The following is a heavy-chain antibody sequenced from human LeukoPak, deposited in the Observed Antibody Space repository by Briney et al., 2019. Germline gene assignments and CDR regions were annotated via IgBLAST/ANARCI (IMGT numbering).Heavy chain of an antibody. D-gene: IGHD3-22*01. CDR1: GFTFDDYG. CDR3: ARETYYYDSSGYPLDYMDV. Sequence: GGSLRLSCAASGFTFDDYGMSWVRQAPGKGLEWVSGINWNGGSTGYADSVKGRFTISRDNAKNSLYLQMNSLRAEDTALYYCARETYYYDSSGYPLDYMDVWGKGTTVTVSS. J-gene: IGHJ6*03. V-gene: IGHV3-20*04. CDR2: INWNGGST.